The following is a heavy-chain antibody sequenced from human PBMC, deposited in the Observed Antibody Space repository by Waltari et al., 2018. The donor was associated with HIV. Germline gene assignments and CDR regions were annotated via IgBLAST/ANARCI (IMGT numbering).Heavy chain of an antibody. D-gene: IGHD4-17*01. CDR1: GFHFNQFA. J-gene: IGHJ3*01. CDR2: ISGRCGNK. CDR3: AKTVPTVTSIFEGFDV. V-gene: IGHV3-23*01. Sequence: QLLESGGGLVQPGGSLRLSCVASGFHFNQFAMHWVRQAPGEGVEWLSSISGRCGNKYYAECVKGRISSSRENAKNTVYLQINSLRVDDTAIYYCAKTVPTVTSIFEGFDVWGQGAMVTVSS.